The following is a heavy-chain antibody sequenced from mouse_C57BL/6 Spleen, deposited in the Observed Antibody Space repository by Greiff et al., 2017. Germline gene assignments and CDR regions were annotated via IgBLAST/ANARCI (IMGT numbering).Heavy chain of an antibody. J-gene: IGHJ1*03. V-gene: IGHV1-52*01. CDR1: GYTFTSYW. CDR3: ARWTVVATDWYFDV. CDR2: IDPSDSET. Sequence: QVQLQQPGAELVRPGSSVKLSCKASGYTFTSYWMHWVKQRPIQGLEWIGNIDPSDSETHYNQKFKDKATLTVDKSSSTAYMQLSSLTSEDSAVYYCARWTVVATDWYFDVWGTGTTVTVSS. D-gene: IGHD1-1*01.